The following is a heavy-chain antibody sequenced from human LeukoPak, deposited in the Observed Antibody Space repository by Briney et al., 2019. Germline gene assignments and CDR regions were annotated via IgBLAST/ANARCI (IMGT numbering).Heavy chain of an antibody. D-gene: IGHD3-22*01. J-gene: IGHJ5*02. CDR2: ISGSGGST. CDR1: GFTFSSYA. Sequence: GGSLRPSSAASGFTFSSYAMSWVRQAPGKGLEWVSAISGSGGSTYYADSVKGRFTISRDNSKNTLYLQMNSLRAEDTAVYYCAKDPTYYYDSSRSGNWFDPWGQGTLVTVSS. CDR3: AKDPTYYYDSSRSGNWFDP. V-gene: IGHV3-23*01.